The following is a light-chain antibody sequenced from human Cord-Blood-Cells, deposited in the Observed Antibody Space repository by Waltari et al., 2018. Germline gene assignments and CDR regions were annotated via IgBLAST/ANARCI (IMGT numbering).Light chain of an antibody. CDR1: VLAKKY. CDR3: YSAADNNLV. Sequence: SYDLTQPSSVSVSPGQPARITCPGDVLAKKYARWFQQKPGQAPVLVIYKDSERPSGIPERFSGSSSGTTVTLTISGAQVEDEADYYCYSAADNNLVFGTGTKVTVL. J-gene: IGLJ1*01. CDR2: KDS. V-gene: IGLV3-27*01.